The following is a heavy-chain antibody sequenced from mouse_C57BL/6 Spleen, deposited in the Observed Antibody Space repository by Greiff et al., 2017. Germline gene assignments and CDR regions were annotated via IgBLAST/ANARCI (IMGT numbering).Heavy chain of an antibody. CDR1: GFTFTDYY. Sequence: EVQLVESGGGLVQPGGSLSLSCAASGFTFTDYYMSWVRQPPGKALEWLGFIRNKANGYTTEYSAFVKGRFTISRDNSQSILYLQVNALRAEDSATYYCARSTRLGQDAMDYWGQGTSVTVSS. CDR2: IRNKANGYTT. J-gene: IGHJ4*01. CDR3: ARSTRLGQDAMDY. V-gene: IGHV7-3*01. D-gene: IGHD4-1*01.